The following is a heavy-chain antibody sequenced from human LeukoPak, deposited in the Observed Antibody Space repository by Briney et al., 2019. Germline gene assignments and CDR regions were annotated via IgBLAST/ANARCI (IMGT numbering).Heavy chain of an antibody. CDR2: IYYTGST. D-gene: IGHD3-16*01. CDR1: GSSITSVSHY. V-gene: IGHV4-39*01. Sequence: PSETLSLTRTISGSSITSVSHYWGWIRQPPGTGLEWIGDIYYTGSTYYSPSLRSRVTMSVHTSENQFSLRLNSVTAVDTAVYYCARRWGNIVGVTYEYWGQGTLVTVSS. J-gene: IGHJ4*02. CDR3: ARRWGNIVGVTYEY.